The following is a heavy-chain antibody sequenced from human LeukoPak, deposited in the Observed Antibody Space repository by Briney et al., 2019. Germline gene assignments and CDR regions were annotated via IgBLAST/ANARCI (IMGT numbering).Heavy chain of an antibody. CDR2: NYTSGST. D-gene: IGHD3-22*01. CDR1: GNSISSGEYY. Sequence: SQTPSLTCTVSGNSISSGEYYWSWIRQPAGKGLEWIGRNYTSGSTTYNPSLKSRVTISGDTSENQFSLRLSSVTAADTAVYYCARASYSYDISGWVPFDYWGQGTLVTVSS. V-gene: IGHV4-61*02. J-gene: IGHJ4*02. CDR3: ARASYSYDISGWVPFDY.